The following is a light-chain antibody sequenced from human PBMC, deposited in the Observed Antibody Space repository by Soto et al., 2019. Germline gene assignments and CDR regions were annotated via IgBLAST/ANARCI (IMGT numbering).Light chain of an antibody. Sequence: EIVLTQSPGTLSLSPGERATLSCRASQSVSSNYLAWYQQKPGQAPRLLIHGASSRATGIPDRFSGSGAGTDFTLTISRLEPEGFAVYYCQQYDNSPPYTFGQGTKLEIK. CDR1: QSVSSNY. CDR2: GAS. CDR3: QQYDNSPPYT. J-gene: IGKJ2*01. V-gene: IGKV3-20*01.